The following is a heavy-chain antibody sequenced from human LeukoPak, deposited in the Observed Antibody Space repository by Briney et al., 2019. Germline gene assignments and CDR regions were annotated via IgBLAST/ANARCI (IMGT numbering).Heavy chain of an antibody. Sequence: PSETLSLTCAVYGGSFSGYYWSWLRQPPGKGLEWIGEINHSGSTYYNPSLKSRVTISVDRSKNQFSLKLSSVTAADTAVYYCASQTYYYDSSGYLISEYFQHWGQGTLVTVSS. D-gene: IGHD3-22*01. CDR1: GGSFSGYY. CDR2: INHSGST. V-gene: IGHV4-34*01. J-gene: IGHJ1*01. CDR3: ASQTYYYDSSGYLISEYFQH.